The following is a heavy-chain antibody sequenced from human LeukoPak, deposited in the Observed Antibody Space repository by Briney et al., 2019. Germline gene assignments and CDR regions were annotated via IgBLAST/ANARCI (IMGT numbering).Heavy chain of an antibody. D-gene: IGHD3-10*01. Sequence: GGSLRLSCAASGFSVISNYMSWVRQAPGKGLEWVSIIYSGGSTYYADSVKGRFTISRDNSKNTLYLQMNSLRADDTAVYYCARDGRGYSFDDWDQGTLVTVSS. J-gene: IGHJ4*02. V-gene: IGHV3-53*01. CDR1: GFSVISNY. CDR2: IYSGGST. CDR3: ARDGRGYSFDD.